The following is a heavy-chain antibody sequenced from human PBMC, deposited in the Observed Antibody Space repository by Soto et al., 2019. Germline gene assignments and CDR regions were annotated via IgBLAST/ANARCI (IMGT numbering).Heavy chain of an antibody. CDR2: IRYDGSNK. D-gene: IGHD2-15*01. J-gene: IGHJ5*02. Sequence: QVQLVESGGGVVQPGRSLRLSCAASGFTFSTYGMHWVRQAPGKGLEWVAVIRYDGSNKYYADSVQGRFNISRDNAKNTLYLQMNSLRAEDTAVYYCARDQEQFCSGGSCYWFDPWGQGTLVTVSS. V-gene: IGHV3-33*01. CDR3: ARDQEQFCSGGSCYWFDP. CDR1: GFTFSTYG.